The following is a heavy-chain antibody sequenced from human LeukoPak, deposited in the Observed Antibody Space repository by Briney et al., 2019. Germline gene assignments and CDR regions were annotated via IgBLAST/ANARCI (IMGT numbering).Heavy chain of an antibody. CDR1: GFTFSSYW. CDR2: IKEDGGEG. J-gene: IGHJ3*02. V-gene: IGHV3-7*01. Sequence: GGSLRLSCAASGFTFSSYWMTWVRQAPGKGLEWVANIKEDGGEGYYVDSVKGRFTVSRDNAKNSLYLQLTSLRAEDTAVYYCATQAPLENAFDIWGQGTMVTVSS. CDR3: ATQAPLENAFDI.